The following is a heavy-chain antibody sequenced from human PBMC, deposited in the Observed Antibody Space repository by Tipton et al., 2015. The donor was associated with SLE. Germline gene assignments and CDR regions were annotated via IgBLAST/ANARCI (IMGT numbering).Heavy chain of an antibody. J-gene: IGHJ4*02. Sequence: QSGAEVKKPGASVKVSCKASGYRFTTFGISWVRHAPGQGLEWMGWISTYRNHTSYAQNFQGRLTMTTDTSTNTAYMELRSLRSDDTAVYYCARDRNSRGWSGFDYWGQGTLVTVSS. V-gene: IGHV1-18*01. CDR1: GYRFTTFG. D-gene: IGHD6-19*01. CDR3: ARDRNSRGWSGFDY. CDR2: ISTYRNHT.